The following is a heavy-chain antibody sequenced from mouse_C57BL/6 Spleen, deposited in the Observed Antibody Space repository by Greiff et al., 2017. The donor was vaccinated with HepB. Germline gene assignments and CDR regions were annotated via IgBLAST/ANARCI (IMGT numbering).Heavy chain of an antibody. CDR3: ARWSYSNFYAMDY. V-gene: IGHV1-53*01. CDR2: INPSNGGT. D-gene: IGHD2-5*01. Sequence: QVQLQQSGTELVKPGASVKLSCKASGYTFTSYWMHWVKQRPGQGLEWIGNINPSNGGTNYNEKFKSKATLTVDKSSSTAYMQLSSLTSEDSAVYYCARWSYSNFYAMDYWGQGTSVTVSS. CDR1: GYTFTSYW. J-gene: IGHJ4*01.